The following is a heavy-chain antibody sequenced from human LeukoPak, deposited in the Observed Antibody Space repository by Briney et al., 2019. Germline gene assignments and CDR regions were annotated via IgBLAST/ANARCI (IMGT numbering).Heavy chain of an antibody. V-gene: IGHV4-34*01. CDR2: INHSGST. J-gene: IGHJ5*02. CDR3: ARSGCSSTSCHPGWFDP. D-gene: IGHD2-2*01. CDR1: GDSITSHS. Sequence: SETLSLTCTVSGDSITSHSWSWIRQPPGKGLEWIGEINHSGSTNYNPSLKSRVTISVDTSKNQFSLKLSSVTAADTAVYYCARSGCSSTSCHPGWFDPWGQGTLVTVSS.